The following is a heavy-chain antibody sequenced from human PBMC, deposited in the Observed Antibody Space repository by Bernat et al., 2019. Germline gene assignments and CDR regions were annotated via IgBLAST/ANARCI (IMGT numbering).Heavy chain of an antibody. CDR3: AHSPPSFSSNYGWFDP. Sequence: QITLKESGPTLVKPTQTLTLTCTFSGFSLSTSGVGVGWIRQSPGKALEWLALIYRDGDERYSPSLKSRLTVTKDTSKNQVVLSMTNMDPADTATYYCAHSPPSFSSNYGWFDPWGQGTLVTVSS. D-gene: IGHD4-11*01. CDR1: GFSLSTSGVG. V-gene: IGHV2-5*02. J-gene: IGHJ5*02. CDR2: IYRDGDE.